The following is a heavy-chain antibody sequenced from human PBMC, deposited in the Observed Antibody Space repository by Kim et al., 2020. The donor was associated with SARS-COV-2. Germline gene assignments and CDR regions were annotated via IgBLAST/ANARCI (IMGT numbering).Heavy chain of an antibody. Sequence: ASVKVSCKASGYTFTSYYMHWVRQAPGQGLEWMGIINPSGGSTSYAQKFQGRVTMTRDTSTSTVYMELSSLRSEDTAVYYCARDGQYDFWSGYYTGGGWWIDYWGQGTLVTVSS. CDR1: GYTFTSYY. CDR2: INPSGGST. CDR3: ARDGQYDFWSGYYTGGGWWIDY. J-gene: IGHJ4*02. D-gene: IGHD3-3*01. V-gene: IGHV1-46*01.